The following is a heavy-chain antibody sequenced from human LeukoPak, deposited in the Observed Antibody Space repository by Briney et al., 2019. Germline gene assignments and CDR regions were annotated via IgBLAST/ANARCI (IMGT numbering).Heavy chain of an antibody. CDR2: ISSSGSTI. CDR1: GFTFSDYY. V-gene: IGHV3-11*01. J-gene: IGHJ4*02. Sequence: GGSLRLSCAASGFTFSDYYMSWIRQAPGKGLEWVSYISSSGSTIYYADSVKGRFTISRDNAKNSLFLQMNSLRAEDTAVYYCARPSIGARLLPFDYWGQGTLVTVSS. CDR3: ARPSIGARLLPFDY. D-gene: IGHD6-6*01.